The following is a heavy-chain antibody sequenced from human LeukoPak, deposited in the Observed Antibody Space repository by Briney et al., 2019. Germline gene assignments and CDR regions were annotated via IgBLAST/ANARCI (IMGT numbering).Heavy chain of an antibody. CDR2: MYYSGST. V-gene: IGHV4-39*01. CDR1: GGSISNSSYY. J-gene: IGHJ3*02. D-gene: IGHD3-22*01. CDR3: ATLGAHYDSSGYYYDAFDI. Sequence: SETLSLTCTVSGGSISNSSYYWGWIRQPPGKGLEWIGSMYYSGSTYYNPSLKSRVTISVDTSKNQFSLKLSSVTAADTAVYYCATLGAHYDSSGYYYDAFDIWGQGTMVTVSS.